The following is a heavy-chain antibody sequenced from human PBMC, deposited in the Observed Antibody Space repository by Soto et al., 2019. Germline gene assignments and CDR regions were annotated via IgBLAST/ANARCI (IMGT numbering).Heavy chain of an antibody. CDR3: AKLGLMIFSHKHYFDA. CDR2: IRSDGGSA. Sequence: EVQLLESGGGFVQPGGSLRLSCTVSGLNFSSYGMSWVRQAPGKGLEWVSAIRSDGGSAYYADSVKGRFTISRDNSKSTLYLQLSSLRAEDTAVYYCAKLGLMIFSHKHYFDAWGQGTLVTVSS. CDR1: GLNFSSYG. D-gene: IGHD3-16*01. V-gene: IGHV3-23*01. J-gene: IGHJ4*02.